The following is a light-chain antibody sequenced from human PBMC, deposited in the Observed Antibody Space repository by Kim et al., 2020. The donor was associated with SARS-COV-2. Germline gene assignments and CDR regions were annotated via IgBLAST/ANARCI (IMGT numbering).Light chain of an antibody. CDR3: QQSFSTPYT. CDR1: QTIIRY. J-gene: IGKJ2*01. Sequence: DIQMTQSPSSLAASVGDRVTITCRASQTIIRYLNWYQHKSGKAPTLLIYASSILQSGVPSRFSGSASGTDFALTISSLQPEDFATYYCQQSFSTPYTFGQGTKLEIK. CDR2: ASS. V-gene: IGKV1-39*01.